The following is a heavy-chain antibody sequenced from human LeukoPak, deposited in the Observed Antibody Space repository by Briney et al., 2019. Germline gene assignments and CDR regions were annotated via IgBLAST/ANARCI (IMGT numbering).Heavy chain of an antibody. D-gene: IGHD6-6*01. CDR1: GYDFINYG. J-gene: IGHJ4*02. V-gene: IGHV1-18*01. CDR2: RSIYNGNT. Sequence: DSVKVSCKASGYDFINYGISWVRQAPGQGLEWMGWRSIYNGNTDYKLQGRVTMTTDTSTSTAYMELRSLRSDDTAVYYWARGGPFPSSSSSREYYLDYWGQGTLVTVSS. CDR3: ARGGPFPSSSSSREYYLDY.